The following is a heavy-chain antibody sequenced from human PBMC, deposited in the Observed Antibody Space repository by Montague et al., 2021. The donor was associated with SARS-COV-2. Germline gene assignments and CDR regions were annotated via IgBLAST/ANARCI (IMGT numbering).Heavy chain of an antibody. V-gene: IGHV6-1*01. D-gene: IGHD6-19*01. CDR2: YN. CDR3: AREQQWLAAVDYYYGMDV. J-gene: IGHJ6*02. Sequence: YNDYALAVKSRITINPDTSKNTFSLQLNSVTPEDTAVYYCAREQQWLAAVDYYYGMDVWGQGTTVTVSS.